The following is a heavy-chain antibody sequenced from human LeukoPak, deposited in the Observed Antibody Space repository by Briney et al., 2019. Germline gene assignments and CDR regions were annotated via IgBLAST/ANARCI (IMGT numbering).Heavy chain of an antibody. D-gene: IGHD2-21*02. CDR2: INHSGST. Sequence: SETLSLTCAVYGGSFSGYYWSWIRQPPGKGLEWIGEINHSGSTNYNPSLKSRVTISVDTSKNQFSLKLSSVTAADTAVYYCARGQRGRWHIVVVTDTAGFDYWGQGTLVTVSS. CDR1: GGSFSGYY. J-gene: IGHJ4*02. CDR3: ARGQRGRWHIVVVTDTAGFDY. V-gene: IGHV4-34*01.